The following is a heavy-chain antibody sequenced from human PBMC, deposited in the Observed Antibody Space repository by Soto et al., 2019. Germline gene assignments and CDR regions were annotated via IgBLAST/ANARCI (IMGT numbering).Heavy chain of an antibody. Sequence: GGSLRLSCAASGFTFSSYDMHWVRQATGKGLEWVSAIGTAGDTYYPGSVKGRFTISRENAKNSLYLQMNSLRAGDTAVYYCARGLSVLGPAAISSGGYYYMDVWGKGTTVTVSS. D-gene: IGHD2-2*02. J-gene: IGHJ6*03. CDR3: ARGLSVLGPAAISSGGYYYMDV. CDR2: IGTAGDT. CDR1: GFTFSSYD. V-gene: IGHV3-13*01.